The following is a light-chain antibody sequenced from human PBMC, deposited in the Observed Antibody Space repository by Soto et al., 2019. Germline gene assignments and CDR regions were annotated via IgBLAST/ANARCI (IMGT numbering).Light chain of an antibody. V-gene: IGLV2-14*01. J-gene: IGLJ1*01. CDR2: EVS. Sequence: QSALTQPASVSGSPGQSITISCTGTSSDVGSYNYVSWYQLHPGKAPKLMIYEVSNRASGVSNRFSGSKSGDTASLTISGLQAEDEADYYCSSYTTRTTLYVFGTGTKVTVL. CDR1: SSDVGSYNY. CDR3: SSYTTRTTLYV.